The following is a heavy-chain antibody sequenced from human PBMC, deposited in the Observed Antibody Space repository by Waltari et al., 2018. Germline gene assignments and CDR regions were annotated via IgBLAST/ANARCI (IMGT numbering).Heavy chain of an antibody. D-gene: IGHD2-21*02. V-gene: IGHV3-53*01. CDR2: IYSAVTT. CDR1: GFPVPNYY. J-gene: IGHJ4*02. Sequence: HLVESGGGLIQPGGSLRLSCAASGFPVPNYYMSWVRQAPGRGLECVSVIYSAVTTYYADSVKGRFTISRDTFRNTLYLQMDNLRPDDTAVYYCARGNTASLDYWGQGTLVTVSS. CDR3: ARGNTASLDY.